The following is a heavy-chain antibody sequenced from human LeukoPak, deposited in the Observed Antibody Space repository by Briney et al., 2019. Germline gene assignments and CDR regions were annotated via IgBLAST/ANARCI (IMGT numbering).Heavy chain of an antibody. D-gene: IGHD5-18*01. V-gene: IGHV7-4-1*02. CDR2: INTNTGNP. Sequence: ASVKVSCKASGYTFTSYAMNWVRQAPGQGLEWMGWINTNTGNPTYAQGFTGRFVFSLDTSVSTAYLQISSLKAEDTAVYYCARDITAMGINWFDPWGQGTLVTVSS. J-gene: IGHJ5*02. CDR3: ARDITAMGINWFDP. CDR1: GYTFTSYA.